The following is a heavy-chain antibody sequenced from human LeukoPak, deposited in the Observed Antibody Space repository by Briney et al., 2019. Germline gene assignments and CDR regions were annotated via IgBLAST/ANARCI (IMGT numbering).Heavy chain of an antibody. D-gene: IGHD4-23*01. Sequence: GSLRLSCAASGFTFSTSWMTWVRQAPGKGLEWIGSVYYSGTTNYNPSLQSRVTTSMDTSKNEFSLKLNSVTAADTAIYYCARAEASRGGFDDFDVWGQGTKVTVSS. CDR3: ARAEASRGGFDDFDV. CDR1: GFTFSTSW. V-gene: IGHV4-59*12. J-gene: IGHJ3*01. CDR2: VYYSGTT.